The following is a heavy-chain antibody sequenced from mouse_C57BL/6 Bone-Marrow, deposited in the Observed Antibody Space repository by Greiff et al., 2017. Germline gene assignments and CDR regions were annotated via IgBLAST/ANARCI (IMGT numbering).Heavy chain of an antibody. Sequence: VKLMESGPELVKPGASVKISCKASGYAFSSSWMNWVKQRPGKGLEWIGRIYPGDGDTNYNGKFKGKATLTADKSSSTAYMQLSSLTSEDSAVYFCARRTSYWGQGTLVTVSA. J-gene: IGHJ3*01. CDR1: GYAFSSSW. CDR3: ARRTSY. V-gene: IGHV1-82*01. CDR2: IYPGDGDT.